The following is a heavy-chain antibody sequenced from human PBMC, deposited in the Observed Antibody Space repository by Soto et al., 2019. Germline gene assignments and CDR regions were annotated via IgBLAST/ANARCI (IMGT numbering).Heavy chain of an antibody. V-gene: IGHV1-18*04. CDR2: ISSYNGDT. Sequence: QVQLVQSGVEVKKPGASVKVSCKASGFTSGSFGFNWVRQAPGQGLGWMGRISSYNGDTHYAQKFQGRVTMSTDTSTATAYMQLSSLRSDDTAIYFCAGHYNIGGFDYWGQGTLVTVSS. J-gene: IGHJ4*02. CDR1: GFTSGSFG. CDR3: AGHYNIGGFDY. D-gene: IGHD1-20*01.